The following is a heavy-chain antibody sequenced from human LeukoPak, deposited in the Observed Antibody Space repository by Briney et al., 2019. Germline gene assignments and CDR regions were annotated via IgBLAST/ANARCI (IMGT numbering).Heavy chain of an antibody. Sequence: SETLSLTCTVSDGSLSNYYWSWIRQPPGKGLEWIGYIYYSGSTNYNPSLKSRVTISVDTSKNQFSLKLSSVTAADTAVYYCARDGAVGATGFDYWGQGTLVTVSS. CDR3: ARDGAVGATGFDY. V-gene: IGHV4-59*01. CDR2: IYYSGST. CDR1: DGSLSNYY. D-gene: IGHD1-26*01. J-gene: IGHJ4*02.